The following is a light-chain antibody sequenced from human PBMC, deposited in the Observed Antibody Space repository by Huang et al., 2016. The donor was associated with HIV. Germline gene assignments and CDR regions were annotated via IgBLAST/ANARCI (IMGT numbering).Light chain of an antibody. V-gene: IGKV1-8*01. CDR3: QQYDTYPHT. J-gene: IGKJ5*01. CDR1: QDISNY. CDR2: AAS. Sequence: AIRITQSPSSLSASTGDRVTIPCRASQDISNYLAWYQQKPGEAPKLLIFAASTLQSGVPSRFSGGGSGTDFTLTINCLQSEDLATYFCQQYDTYPHTFGQGTRVEIK.